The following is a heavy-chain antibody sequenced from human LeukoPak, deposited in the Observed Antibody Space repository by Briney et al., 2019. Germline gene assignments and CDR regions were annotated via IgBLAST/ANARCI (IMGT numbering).Heavy chain of an antibody. CDR1: GFTFSRHW. CDR2: IKHDGSEK. Sequence: PGGSLRLSCAASGFTFSRHWMTWVRQAPGKGLEWVANIKHDGSEKNYVDSVKGRFTISRDNAKNSLYLQMNSLRAEDTAVYYCAIAERRSPIDYWGQGTLVTVSS. CDR3: AIAERRSPIDY. J-gene: IGHJ4*02. V-gene: IGHV3-7*01. D-gene: IGHD1-1*01.